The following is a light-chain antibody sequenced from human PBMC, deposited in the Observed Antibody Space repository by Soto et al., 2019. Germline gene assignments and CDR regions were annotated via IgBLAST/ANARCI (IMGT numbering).Light chain of an antibody. J-gene: IGLJ1*01. V-gene: IGLV2-14*03. CDR3: SSSKTNTPPQLV. Sequence: QSVLTQPASGSGCPGQAITISCTGTSSDVGVYNYVSWYQHHPGKAPKLILYAVSNRPSGVSIRFSGSKSDNTASLTISGLQPEDEAYYHCSSSKTNTPPQLVFGPGTKLTVL. CDR2: AVS. CDR1: SSDVGVYNY.